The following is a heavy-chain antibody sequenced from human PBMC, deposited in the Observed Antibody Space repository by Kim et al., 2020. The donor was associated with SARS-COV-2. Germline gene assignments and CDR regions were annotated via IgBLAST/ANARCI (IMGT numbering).Heavy chain of an antibody. D-gene: IGHD2-21*01. J-gene: IGHJ6*02. V-gene: IGHV1-8*01. CDR3: ARGKKHIVVVIAIPYYYYGMDV. Sequence: ASVKVSCKASGYTFTSYDINWVRQATGQGLEWMGWMNPNSGNTGYAQKFQGRVTITRNTSISTAYMELSSLRSEDTAVYYCARGKKHIVVVIAIPYYYYGMDVWGQGTTVTVSS. CDR1: GYTFTSYD. CDR2: MNPNSGNT.